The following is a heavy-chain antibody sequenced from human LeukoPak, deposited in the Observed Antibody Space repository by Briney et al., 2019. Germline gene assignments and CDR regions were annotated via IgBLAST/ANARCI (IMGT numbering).Heavy chain of an antibody. CDR1: GGTFSSYA. V-gene: IGHV1-69*05. J-gene: IGHJ4*02. CDR3: AGGITGITIFGVATRD. D-gene: IGHD3-3*01. CDR2: IIPIFGTA. Sequence: ASVTVSCKASGGTFSSYAISWVRQAPGQGLEWMGGIIPIFGTANYAQKFQGRVTITTDESTSTAYMELSSLRSEDTAVYYCAGGITGITIFGVATRDWGQGTLVTVSS.